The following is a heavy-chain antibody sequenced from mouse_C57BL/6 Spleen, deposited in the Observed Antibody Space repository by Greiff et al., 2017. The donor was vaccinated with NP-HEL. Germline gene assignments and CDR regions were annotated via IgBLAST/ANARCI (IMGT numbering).Heavy chain of an antibody. CDR2: IYPGDGDT. D-gene: IGHD1-1*01. Sequence: QVQLQQSGPELVKPGASVKISCKASGYAFSSSWMNWVKQRPGKGLEWIGRIYPGDGDTNYNGKFKGKATLTADKSSSTAYMQLSSLTSEDSAVYFCARRDYGSSYEDYWGQGTSVTVSS. V-gene: IGHV1-82*01. J-gene: IGHJ4*01. CDR3: ARRDYGSSYEDY. CDR1: GYAFSSSW.